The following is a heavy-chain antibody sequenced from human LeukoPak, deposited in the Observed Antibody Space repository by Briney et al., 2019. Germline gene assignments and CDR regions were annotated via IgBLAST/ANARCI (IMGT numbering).Heavy chain of an antibody. V-gene: IGHV3-23*01. D-gene: IGHD6-6*01. Sequence: PGGSLRLSCAASGFTFINYAMSWVRQSPGKGLEWVSGINGLGDGIYYADSVKGRFTISRDNSKNTLYLQMNSLRAEDTAVYYCAKDRPNGMDVWGQGTTVTVSS. CDR3: AKDRPNGMDV. CDR1: GFTFINYA. CDR2: INGLGDGI. J-gene: IGHJ6*02.